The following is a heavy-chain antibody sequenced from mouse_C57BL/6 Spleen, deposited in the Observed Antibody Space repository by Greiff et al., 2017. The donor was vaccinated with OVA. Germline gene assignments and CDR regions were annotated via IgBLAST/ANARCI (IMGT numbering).Heavy chain of an antibody. CDR1: GFTFTDYY. Sequence: DVKLVESGGGLVQPGGSLSLSCAASGFTFTDYYMSWVRQPPGKALEWLGFIRNKANGYTTEYSASVKGRFTISRDNSQSILYLQMDALRAEDRATYYGAGSTVVEGFAYWGQGTLVTVSA. CDR2: IRNKANGYTT. V-gene: IGHV7-3*01. D-gene: IGHD1-1*01. CDR3: AGSTVVEGFAY. J-gene: IGHJ3*01.